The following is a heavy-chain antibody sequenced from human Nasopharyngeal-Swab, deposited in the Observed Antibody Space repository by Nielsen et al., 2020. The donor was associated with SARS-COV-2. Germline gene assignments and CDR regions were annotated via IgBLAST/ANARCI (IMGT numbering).Heavy chain of an antibody. D-gene: IGHD4-11*01. J-gene: IGHJ6*04. CDR3: ARDGYSNPLGDV. CDR1: GFTFSSYS. Sequence: GEALKISCAASGFTFSSYSMNLVHQAPGKGLEWVSSISSSSSYIYYADSVKGRFTISRDNAKNSLYLQMNSLRAEDTAVYYCARDGYSNPLGDVWGKGTTVTVSS. CDR2: ISSSSSYI. V-gene: IGHV3-21*01.